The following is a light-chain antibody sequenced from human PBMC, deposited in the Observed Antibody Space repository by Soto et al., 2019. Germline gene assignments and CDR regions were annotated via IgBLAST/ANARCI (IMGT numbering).Light chain of an antibody. CDR1: QSISNY. CDR2: AAS. V-gene: IGKV1-39*01. J-gene: IGKJ3*01. CDR3: QQSYNTPFT. Sequence: DIQMTQSPSSLSASVGDRVTITCRASQSISNYLNWYQQKPGKAPKLLIYAASTLQSGVPSRFSGSGSGTEFTLTISSLQPEDFATYFCQQSYNTPFTFGHGTKMYI.